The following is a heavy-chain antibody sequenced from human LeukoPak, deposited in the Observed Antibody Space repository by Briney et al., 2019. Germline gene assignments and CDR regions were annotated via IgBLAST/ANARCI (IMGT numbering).Heavy chain of an antibody. Sequence: ASVKVSCKASGYTFTGYYMHWVRQAPGQGLEWMGWINPNSGGTNYAQKFQGRVTMTRDTSTSTVYMELSSLRSEDTAVYYCARARYSGGFGELSVYFDYWGQGTLVTVSS. D-gene: IGHD3-10*01. CDR3: ARARYSGGFGELSVYFDY. J-gene: IGHJ4*02. CDR2: INPNSGGT. CDR1: GYTFTGYY. V-gene: IGHV1-2*02.